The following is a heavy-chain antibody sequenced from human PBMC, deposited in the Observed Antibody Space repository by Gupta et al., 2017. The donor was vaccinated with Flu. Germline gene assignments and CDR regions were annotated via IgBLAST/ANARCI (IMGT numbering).Heavy chain of an antibody. CDR2: ISSSSSYI. CDR3: ASSIHSSSWYYFFDY. J-gene: IGHJ4*02. V-gene: IGHV3-21*01. CDR1: GFTFSSYS. D-gene: IGHD6-13*01. Sequence: EVQLVESGGGLVKPGGSLRLSCAASGFTFSSYSMNWVRQAPGKGLEWVSSISSSSSYIYYADSVKGRFTVSRDNAKNSLYLQMNSLRAEDTAVYYCASSIHSSSWYYFFDYWGQGTLVTVSS.